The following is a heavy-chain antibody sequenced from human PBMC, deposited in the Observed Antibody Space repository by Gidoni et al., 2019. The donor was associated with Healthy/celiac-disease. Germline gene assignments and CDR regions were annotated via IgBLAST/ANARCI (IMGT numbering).Heavy chain of an antibody. CDR2: ISYDGSNK. J-gene: IGHJ4*02. D-gene: IGHD2-8*01. CDR1: GFTFSSYA. Sequence: QVQLVESGGGVVQPGRSLRLSCAASGFTFSSYAMHWVRQAPGKGLEWLAVISYDGSNKYYADSVKGRFTSSRDNSKNTLYLHMNSLRTEDTALYYCARERMVYAVFLVGCDYWGQGTLVTVSS. CDR3: ARERMVYAVFLVGCDY. V-gene: IGHV3-30-3*01.